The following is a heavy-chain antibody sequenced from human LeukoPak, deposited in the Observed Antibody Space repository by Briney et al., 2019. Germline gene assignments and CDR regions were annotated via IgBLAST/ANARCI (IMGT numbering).Heavy chain of an antibody. CDR1: GGSISSYY. V-gene: IGHV4-59*01. D-gene: IGHD1-26*01. CDR3: ARAPLSSGIST. CDR2: IYYSGST. J-gene: IGHJ3*01. Sequence: SETLSLTCTVSGGSISSYYWSWIRQPPGKGLEWIGYIYYSGSTNYNPSLKSRVTISVDTSKNQFSLKLNSVTAADTAVYYCARAPLSSGISTWGQGSMVTVSA.